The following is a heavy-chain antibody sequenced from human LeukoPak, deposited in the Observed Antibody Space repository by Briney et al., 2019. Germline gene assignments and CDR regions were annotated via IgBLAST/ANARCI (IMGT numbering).Heavy chain of an antibody. CDR3: ARGRSGWTEDAFDI. V-gene: IGHV1-2*02. CDR2: INPNSGGT. Sequence: GASVKVSCKASGYTFTGYYMHWVRQAPGQGLEWMGWINPNSGGTNYAQKFQGRVTMTRDTSIGTAYMELSGLRSDDTAVYYCARGRSGWTEDAFDIWGQGTMVTVSS. CDR1: GYTFTGYY. D-gene: IGHD6-19*01. J-gene: IGHJ3*02.